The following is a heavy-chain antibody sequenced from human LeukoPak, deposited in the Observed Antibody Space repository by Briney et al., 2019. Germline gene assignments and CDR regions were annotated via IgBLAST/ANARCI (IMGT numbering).Heavy chain of an antibody. Sequence: PGGSLRLSCAASGFTFSSYAMHWVRQAPGKGLEWVAVISYDGSNKYYADSVKGRFTISRDNSKNTLYLQMNSLRAEDTAVYYCARDIGTGSAFDIWGQGTMVTVSS. J-gene: IGHJ3*02. CDR3: ARDIGTGSAFDI. V-gene: IGHV3-30-3*01. D-gene: IGHD1-14*01. CDR1: GFTFSSYA. CDR2: ISYDGSNK.